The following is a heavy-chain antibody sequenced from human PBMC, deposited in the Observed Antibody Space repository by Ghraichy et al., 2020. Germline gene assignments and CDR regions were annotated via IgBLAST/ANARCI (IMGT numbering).Heavy chain of an antibody. J-gene: IGHJ4*02. D-gene: IGHD6-13*01. CDR1: GFTFSRSA. CDR3: AKDSTAGYSSSWYFDY. V-gene: IGHV3-23*01. CDR2: ISGTGGNT. Sequence: GGSLRLSCAASGFTFSRSAMNWVRQVPGKGLEWVSSISGTGGNTYYADSVKGRFTISRDNSKNTLYLQMDSLRAEDTAIYYCAKDSTAGYSSSWYFDYWGQGTLVTVSS.